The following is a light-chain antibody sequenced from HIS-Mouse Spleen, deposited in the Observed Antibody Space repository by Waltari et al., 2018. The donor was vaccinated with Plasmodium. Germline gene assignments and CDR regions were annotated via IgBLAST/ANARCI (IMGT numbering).Light chain of an antibody. CDR1: SSDVGGYNY. CDR3: SSYTSSSTLNYV. V-gene: IGLV2-14*03. CDR2: DVS. J-gene: IGLJ1*01. Sequence: QSALTQPASVSGSPGQSITISCTGTSSDVGGYNYVSWYQQHPGQAPKLWIYDVSNRPSGVSNRFSGSKSGNTASLTISGLQAEDEADYYCSSYTSSSTLNYVFGTGTKVTVL.